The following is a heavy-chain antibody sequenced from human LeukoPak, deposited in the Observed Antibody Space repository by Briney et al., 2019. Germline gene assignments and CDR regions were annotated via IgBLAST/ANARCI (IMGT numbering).Heavy chain of an antibody. D-gene: IGHD6-6*01. J-gene: IGHJ4*02. V-gene: IGHV4-39*07. CDR3: ARVPKDIPPRLYFDY. CDR1: GGSISSSSYY. Sequence: PSETLSLTCSVSGGSISSSSYYWGWIRQPPGKGLEWIGTIYYTGSTYYNSSLKSRVTISVDTSKNQFSLKLSSVTAADTAVYHCARVPKDIPPRLYFDYWGQGTLVTVSP. CDR2: IYYTGST.